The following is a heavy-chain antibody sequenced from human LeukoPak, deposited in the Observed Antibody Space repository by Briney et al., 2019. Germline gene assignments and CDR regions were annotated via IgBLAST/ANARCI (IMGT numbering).Heavy chain of an antibody. V-gene: IGHV4-31*03. Sequence: PSETLSLTCTVSGGSISSGGYYWSWIRQHPGKGLEWIGYIHYSGSTFYNPSLKSRVTMSIDTSKNQYSLRLSSVTAADTAIYYCAIISYYYDSSDHYFDYWGQGTLVTVSS. J-gene: IGHJ4*02. CDR1: GGSISSGGYY. D-gene: IGHD3-22*01. CDR2: IHYSGST. CDR3: AIISYYYDSSDHYFDY.